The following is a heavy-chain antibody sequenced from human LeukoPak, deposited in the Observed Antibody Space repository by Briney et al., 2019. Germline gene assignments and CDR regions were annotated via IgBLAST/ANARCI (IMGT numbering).Heavy chain of an antibody. J-gene: IGHJ4*02. Sequence: ASVKASCKASGYTLSDHHLIWVRQAPGQGLEWMGWINLKSGGTRFAQKFQGRVTLTRDTSISTAYMEVSRLTSDDTAVYYCARDPDLPLPIDYWGQGTLVTVSS. CDR1: GYTLSDHH. V-gene: IGHV1-2*02. CDR3: ARDPDLPLPIDY. D-gene: IGHD3-3*01. CDR2: INLKSGGT.